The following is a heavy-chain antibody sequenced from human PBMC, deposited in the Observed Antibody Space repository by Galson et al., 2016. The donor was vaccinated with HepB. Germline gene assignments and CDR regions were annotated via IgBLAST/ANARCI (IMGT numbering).Heavy chain of an antibody. J-gene: IGHJ5*02. CDR3: ARDRLGWLDL. Sequence: SLRLSCAASGFTFSNSGVNWVRQAPGKGLQWVSYISSALSPIYYADSVKGRFTISRDNARNSLYLQMNSLRDEDTAVYYCARDRLGWLDLWGQGTLVTVSS. CDR1: GFTFSNSG. V-gene: IGHV3-48*02. CDR2: ISSALSPI. D-gene: IGHD3-16*01.